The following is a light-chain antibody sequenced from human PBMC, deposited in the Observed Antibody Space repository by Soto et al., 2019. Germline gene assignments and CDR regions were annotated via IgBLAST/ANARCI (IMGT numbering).Light chain of an antibody. CDR2: HVT. Sequence: QSVLTQPRSVSGSPGQLITISCTGTSSDIGHYDYVSWYQQHPGKAPKLMIYHVTYRPSGVSNRYSGSKSGNSASLTISGLQADDEADYYCCSLTTSHTYVFGSGTKVTVL. J-gene: IGLJ1*01. V-gene: IGLV2-14*03. CDR3: CSLTTSHTYV. CDR1: SSDIGHYDY.